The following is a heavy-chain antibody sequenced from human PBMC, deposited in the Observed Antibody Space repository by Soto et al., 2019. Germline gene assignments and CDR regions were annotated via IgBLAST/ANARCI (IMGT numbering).Heavy chain of an antibody. CDR3: ARESEDLTSNFDY. CDR2: ISSTTNYI. Sequence: EVQLVESGGGLVKPGGSLRLSCAASGFTFTRYSMNWVRQASGKGLEWVSSISSTTNYIYYADSMKGRFTVSRDNAKNSVYLEINSLSAEDTAVYYCARESEDLTSNFDYWGQGTLVTVSS. V-gene: IGHV3-21*01. J-gene: IGHJ4*02. CDR1: GFTFTRYS.